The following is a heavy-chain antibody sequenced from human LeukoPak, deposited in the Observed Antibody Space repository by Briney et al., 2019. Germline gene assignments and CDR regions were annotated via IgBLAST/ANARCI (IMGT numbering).Heavy chain of an antibody. Sequence: GASVKVSCKASGYTFNSYGIIWVRQAPGQGLEWMGWISAYNGNTNYAQKLQGRVTMTTETSKSTAYMELRSMRSDDTAVYYCARVPPDYYDSSGYSEGLDYWGKGTLVTVSS. J-gene: IGHJ4*02. CDR2: ISAYNGNT. CDR1: GYTFNSYG. D-gene: IGHD3-22*01. CDR3: ARVPPDYYDSSGYSEGLDY. V-gene: IGHV1-18*01.